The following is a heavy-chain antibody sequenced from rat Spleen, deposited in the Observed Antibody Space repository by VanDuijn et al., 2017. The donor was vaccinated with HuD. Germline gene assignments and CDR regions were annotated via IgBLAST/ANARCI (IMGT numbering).Heavy chain of an antibody. Sequence: EVQLVESGGGLVQPGRSLTLSCAASGFTFSDYDMAWVRQAPTKGLEWVASISPSGGTTYYRDSVKGRFTVSRDDAKSTLYLQMGSLRSEDTATYYCATRDGGYPGWGQGTLVTVSS. CDR3: ATRDGGYPG. CDR2: ISPSGGTT. J-gene: IGHJ3*01. D-gene: IGHD1-11*01. V-gene: IGHV5-25*01. CDR1: GFTFSDYD.